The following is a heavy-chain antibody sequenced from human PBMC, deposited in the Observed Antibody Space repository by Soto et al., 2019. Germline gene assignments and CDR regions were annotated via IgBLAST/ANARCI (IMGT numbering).Heavy chain of an antibody. V-gene: IGHV3-64*02. CDR3: ARARCSSGQCYYFDY. Sequence: EVQLVESGEGLVQPGGSLRLSCAASGFTFSSYNIHWIRQAPGKGLEFVSAISRSGDRTYYADSVKGRFTITRDNSKXXXXXXXXXXXXXXXXXXXXARARCSSGQCYYFDYWGRGALVSVSS. D-gene: IGHD2-15*01. CDR2: ISRSGDRT. CDR1: GFTFSSYN. J-gene: IGHJ4*02.